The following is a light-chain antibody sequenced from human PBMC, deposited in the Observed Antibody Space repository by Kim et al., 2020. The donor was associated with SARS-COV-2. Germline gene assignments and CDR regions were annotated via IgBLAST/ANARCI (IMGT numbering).Light chain of an antibody. J-gene: IGKJ4*01. Sequence: AIHLTQSPSSLSASLGDRVTITCRASQGISSALAWYQQKPGKAPKLVIYDASSLHFGVPSRFSGSGSGTDFTLTISSLQPEDFATYYCQHFNNYPLAFGGGTKVDIK. CDR3: QHFNNYPLA. CDR1: QGISSA. V-gene: IGKV1D-13*01. CDR2: DAS.